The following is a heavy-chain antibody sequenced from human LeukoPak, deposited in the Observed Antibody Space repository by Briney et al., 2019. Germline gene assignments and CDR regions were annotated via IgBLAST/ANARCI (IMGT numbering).Heavy chain of an antibody. Sequence: ASVKVSCKSSGYTFTSYDIHWVRQAPGQGLEWMGIISPSGGGTGYAQNFQGRVTMTRDTSTSTVYMELSSLRSEDTAVYFCARGGPQWLVLRKRFYFDSWGQGTLVTVSS. CDR1: GYTFTSYD. CDR3: ARGGPQWLVLRKRFYFDS. CDR2: ISPSGGGT. D-gene: IGHD6-19*01. J-gene: IGHJ4*02. V-gene: IGHV1-46*01.